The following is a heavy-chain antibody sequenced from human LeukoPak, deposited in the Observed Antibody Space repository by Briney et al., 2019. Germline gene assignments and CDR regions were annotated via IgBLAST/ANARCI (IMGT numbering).Heavy chain of an antibody. CDR2: ISYDGSNK. J-gene: IGHJ4*02. Sequence: HGGSLRLSCAASGFTFSSYAMHWVRQAPGKGLEWVAVISYDGSNKYYADSVKGRFTISRDNSKNTLYLQMNSLRAEDTAVYYCARDPMIVLSYYFDYWGQGTLVTVSS. CDR1: GFTFSSYA. CDR3: ARDPMIVLSYYFDY. V-gene: IGHV3-30-3*01. D-gene: IGHD3-22*01.